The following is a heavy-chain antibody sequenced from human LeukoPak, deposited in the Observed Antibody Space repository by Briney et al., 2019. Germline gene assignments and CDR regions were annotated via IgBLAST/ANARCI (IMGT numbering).Heavy chain of an antibody. V-gene: IGHV4-39*07. Sequence: SETLSLTCTVSGGSISSSSYYWGWIRQPPGKGLEWIGSIYYSGSTYYNPSLKSRVTISVDTSKNQFSLKLSSVTAADTAVYYCAVTNRFYGSGRARHDYWGQGTLVTVSS. J-gene: IGHJ4*02. CDR3: AVTNRFYGSGRARHDY. D-gene: IGHD3-10*01. CDR2: IYYSGST. CDR1: GGSISSSSYY.